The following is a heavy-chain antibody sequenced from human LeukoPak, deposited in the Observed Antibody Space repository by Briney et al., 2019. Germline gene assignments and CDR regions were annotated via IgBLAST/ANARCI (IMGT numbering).Heavy chain of an antibody. V-gene: IGHV4-39*01. J-gene: IGHJ6*02. D-gene: IGHD1-26*01. Sequence: PSETLSLTCTVSGGSISSSSYYWGWIRQPPGEGLEWIGSIYYSGSTYYNPSLKSRVTISVDTSKNQFSLKLSSVAAADTAVYYCASRENPEWALHYYYYYGMDVWGQGTTVTVSS. CDR2: IYYSGST. CDR1: GGSISSSSYY. CDR3: ASRENPEWALHYYYYYGMDV.